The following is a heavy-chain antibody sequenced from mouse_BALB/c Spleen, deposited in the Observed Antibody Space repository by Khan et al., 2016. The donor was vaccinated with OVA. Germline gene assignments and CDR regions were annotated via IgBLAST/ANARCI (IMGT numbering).Heavy chain of an antibody. CDR2: INTYTGEP. Sequence: QIQLVQSGPELKKPGETVKISCKASGYTFTNYGMNWVKQAPGKGLKWMGWINTYTGEPTYADDFKGRFAISLETSASTAYLQINNLKNEDTATYFCARMKPYWYFDVWGAGTTVTVSS. CDR1: GYTFTNYG. V-gene: IGHV9-3-1*01. J-gene: IGHJ1*01. CDR3: ARMKPYWYFDV.